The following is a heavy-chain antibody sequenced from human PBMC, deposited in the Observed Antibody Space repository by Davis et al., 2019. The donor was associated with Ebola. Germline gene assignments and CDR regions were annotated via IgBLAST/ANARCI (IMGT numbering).Heavy chain of an antibody. Sequence: MPSETLSLTCAVSGGFVSSGGYSWSWIRQPPGKGLEWIGYYYYTGSTYYNPSLKSRVTISVDTSKNQFSLKLSSVTAADTAVYYCARLEAYYYDSSGYGRYNYFDYWGQGTLVTVSS. D-gene: IGHD3-22*01. CDR2: YYYTGST. J-gene: IGHJ4*02. V-gene: IGHV4-30-2*03. CDR3: ARLEAYYYDSSGYGRYNYFDY. CDR1: GGFVSSGGYS.